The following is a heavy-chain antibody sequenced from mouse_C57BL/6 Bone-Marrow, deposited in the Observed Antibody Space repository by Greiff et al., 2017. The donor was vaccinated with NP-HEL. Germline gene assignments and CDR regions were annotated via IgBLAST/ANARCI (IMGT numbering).Heavy chain of an antibody. Sequence: QVQLQQPGAELVKPGASVKMSCKASGYTFTSYWITWVKQRPGQGLEWIGDIYPGSGSTNYNEKFKSKATLTVDTSSSTAYMQLSSLTSEDSAVYCCARWELGVPYYYAMDYWGQGTSVTVSS. CDR3: ARWELGVPYYYAMDY. CDR1: GYTFTSYW. V-gene: IGHV1-55*01. J-gene: IGHJ4*01. CDR2: IYPGSGST. D-gene: IGHD4-1*01.